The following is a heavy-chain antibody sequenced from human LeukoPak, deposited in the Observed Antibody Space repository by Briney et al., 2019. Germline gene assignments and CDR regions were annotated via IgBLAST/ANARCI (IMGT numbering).Heavy chain of an antibody. CDR2: IYYSGST. CDR1: GGSISSYY. J-gene: IGHJ4*02. Sequence: SETLSLTCTVSGGSISSYYWSWLRQPPGKGLEWIGYIYYSGSTNYNPSLKSRVTVSVDTSRNPFSLKLSSVTAADTAVYYCARLGGSYFYDSSGYYRGDYWGQGTLVTVSS. CDR3: ARLGGSYFYDSSGYYRGDY. D-gene: IGHD3-22*01. V-gene: IGHV4-59*08.